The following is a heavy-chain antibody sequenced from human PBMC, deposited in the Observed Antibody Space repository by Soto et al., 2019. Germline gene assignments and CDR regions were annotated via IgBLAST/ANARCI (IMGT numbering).Heavy chain of an antibody. CDR3: TRRDYYDSSGYSDY. Sequence: KPSETLSLTCTVSGGSVRDGSYYWAWLRQPPGKGLEWIGHIYHSGSTIYNPSLKSRVTISIDTSKSQFSLNLNSMTAADTAVYYCTRRDYYDSSGYSDYWGQGTLVTVSS. J-gene: IGHJ4*02. V-gene: IGHV4-61*01. CDR2: IYHSGST. D-gene: IGHD3-22*01. CDR1: GGSVRDGSYY.